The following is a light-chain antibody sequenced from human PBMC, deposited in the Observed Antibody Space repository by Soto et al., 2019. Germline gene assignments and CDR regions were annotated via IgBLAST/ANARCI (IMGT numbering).Light chain of an antibody. CDR2: DAV. J-gene: IGKJ4*01. CDR3: QQCGDSIT. CDR1: QTVTSSY. V-gene: IGKV3-20*01. Sequence: VLTQSPGRLSLSPGERATVSCRASQTVTSSYLAWYQQRPGRAPQLLIYDAVKRATGISERFSGSESGRDYTLTISRLDPEDSAVYYCQQCGDSITFGGGTKVEIK.